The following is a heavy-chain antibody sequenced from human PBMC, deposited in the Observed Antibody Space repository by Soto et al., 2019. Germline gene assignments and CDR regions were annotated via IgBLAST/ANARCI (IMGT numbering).Heavy chain of an antibody. CDR1: GFTFSSYG. J-gene: IGHJ6*02. V-gene: IGHV3-30*18. D-gene: IGHD6-13*01. CDR3: AKVDHRSPYYYGMDV. Sequence: PGGSLRLSCAASGFTFSSYGMHWVRQAPGKGLEWVAVISYDGSNKYYADSVKGRFTISRDNSKNTLYLQMNSLRAEDTALYYCAKVDHRSPYYYGMDVWGQGTTVTVSS. CDR2: ISYDGSNK.